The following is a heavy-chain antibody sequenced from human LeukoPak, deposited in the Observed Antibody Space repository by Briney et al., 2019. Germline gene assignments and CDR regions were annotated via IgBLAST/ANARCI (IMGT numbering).Heavy chain of an antibody. CDR2: IYYSGST. V-gene: IGHV4-59*11. Sequence: PSETLSLTCTVSGGPINSHYWSWIRQPPGKGLEWIGYIYYSGSTNYNPSLKSRVTISVDTSKNQFSLKLSSVTAADTAVYYCARGSSYWGQGTLVTVSS. J-gene: IGHJ4*02. CDR3: ARGSSY. CDR1: GGPINSHY.